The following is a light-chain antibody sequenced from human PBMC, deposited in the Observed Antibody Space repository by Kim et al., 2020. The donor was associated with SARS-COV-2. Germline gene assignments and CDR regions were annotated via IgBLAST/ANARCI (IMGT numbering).Light chain of an antibody. CDR1: SSDIGGYNS. V-gene: IGLV2-14*03. J-gene: IGLJ1*01. Sequence: QSITISCTGTSSDIGGYNSVSWYQQHPGKAPKLLIYDVDKRPSGVSTRFSGSKSGYTASLTISGLQAEDETDYYCSSYASGGTYVFGTGTKV. CDR2: DVD. CDR3: SSYASGGTYV.